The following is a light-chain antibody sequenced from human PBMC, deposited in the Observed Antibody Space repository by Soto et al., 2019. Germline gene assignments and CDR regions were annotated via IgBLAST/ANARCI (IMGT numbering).Light chain of an antibody. CDR2: GDN. CDR1: RSNIGARYD. J-gene: IGLJ1*01. CDR3: QSYDSSLNRV. Sequence: QSVLTQPPSVSGAPGQRITISCTGSRSNIGARYDVHWYRQLPGTAPKLLLYGDNNRPSGVPDRFSGSRSGASASLAITGLQADDEADYFCQSYDSSLNRVFGTGTKLTVL. V-gene: IGLV1-40*01.